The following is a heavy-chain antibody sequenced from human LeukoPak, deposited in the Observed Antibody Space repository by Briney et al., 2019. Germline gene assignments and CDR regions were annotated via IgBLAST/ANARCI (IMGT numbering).Heavy chain of an antibody. CDR3: ARGGYYGSGNDFRFDP. CDR2: IYHSGST. V-gene: IGHV4-38-2*02. J-gene: IGHJ5*02. CDR1: GYSISSGYY. Sequence: PSETLSLTCTVSGYSISSGYYWGWIRQPPGKGLEWIGSIYHSGSTYYNPSLKSRVTISVDRSKNQFSLNLSSVTAADTAVYYCARGGYYGSGNDFRFDPWGQGTLVTVSS. D-gene: IGHD3-10*01.